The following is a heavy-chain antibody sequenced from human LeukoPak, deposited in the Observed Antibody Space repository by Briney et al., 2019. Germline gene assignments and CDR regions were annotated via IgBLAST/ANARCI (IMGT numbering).Heavy chain of an antibody. CDR1: GYIFTTYW. Sequence: RGESLQISCKASGYIFTTYWIGWVRLLPGKGLEWMGIIYPDDSDTRYSPSFQGQVTISVDKSIRTAYLQWSSLKASDTAMYYCARHGNGDGFWNLWYYGMDVWGKGTTVTVSS. CDR2: IYPDDSDT. CDR3: ARHGNGDGFWNLWYYGMDV. J-gene: IGHJ6*04. V-gene: IGHV5-51*01. D-gene: IGHD3-10*01.